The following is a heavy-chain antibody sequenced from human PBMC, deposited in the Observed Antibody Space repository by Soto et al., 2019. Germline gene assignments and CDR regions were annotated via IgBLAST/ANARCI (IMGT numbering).Heavy chain of an antibody. CDR3: ARGAVSTAALQDQDAFHI. D-gene: IGHD6-6*01. Sequence: ASVKVSCKTSGYTFTNYGINWVRQAPGHGPEWMGWISPYGYTNYAQKFQGRVTVTTDRSTATAYMDLRSLSSDDTAIYYCARGAVSTAALQDQDAFHIWGQGTMVTVS. CDR1: GYTFTNYG. J-gene: IGHJ3*02. CDR2: ISPYGYT. V-gene: IGHV1-18*01.